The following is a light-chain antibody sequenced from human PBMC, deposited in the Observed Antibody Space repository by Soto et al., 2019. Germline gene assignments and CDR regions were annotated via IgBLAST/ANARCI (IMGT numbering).Light chain of an antibody. CDR1: QGISSY. Sequence: DIQLTQSPSFLSASVGDTVTITCRASQGISSYLAWYQQKPGNAPNLLIYAASTLQSGVPSRFSGSGSGTEFTLTISNLQPEDFATYFCLQDYYYPYTFGQGTKVDIK. CDR2: AAS. V-gene: IGKV1-9*01. J-gene: IGKJ2*01. CDR3: LQDYYYPYT.